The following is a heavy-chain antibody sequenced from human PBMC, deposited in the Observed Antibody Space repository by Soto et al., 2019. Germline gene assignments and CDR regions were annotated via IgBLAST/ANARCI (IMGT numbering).Heavy chain of an antibody. D-gene: IGHD6-13*01. CDR1: GYTFTSYG. J-gene: IGHJ5*02. V-gene: IGHV1-18*01. Sequence: QVQLVQSGAEVKKPGASVKVSCKASGYTFTSYGISWVRQAPGQGLEWMGWISAYNGNTNYAQKLQGRVTRTTDTATSTAYMELRSLRSDDTAVYYCARRTLSSSWPGFWFDPWGQGTLVTVSS. CDR2: ISAYNGNT. CDR3: ARRTLSSSWPGFWFDP.